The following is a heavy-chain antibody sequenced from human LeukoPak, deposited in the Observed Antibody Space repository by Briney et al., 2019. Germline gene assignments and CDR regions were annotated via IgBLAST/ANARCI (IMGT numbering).Heavy chain of an antibody. CDR1: GFTVSSNH. D-gene: IGHD7-27*01. J-gene: IGHJ4*02. Sequence: GGSLRLSCAASGFTVSSNHNHMSWVRQAPGKGLEWVSVIYSGGTIFYADSVKGRFTISRDNSKNTVYLEMNSLRAEDTAAYYCARDGENHYYDYWGQGTLVTVST. V-gene: IGHV3-66*01. CDR2: IYSGGTI. CDR3: ARDGENHYYDY.